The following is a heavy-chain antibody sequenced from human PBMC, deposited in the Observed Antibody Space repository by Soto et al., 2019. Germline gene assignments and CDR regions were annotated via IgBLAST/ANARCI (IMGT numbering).Heavy chain of an antibody. CDR3: VRVPLAIEGGYYCDYYMDV. J-gene: IGHJ6*03. Sequence: DVRLVESGGGLVQPGKSLRLSCEVSEMTFSLFSMSWVRQVPGKRLEWVATIKEDGSEMSYVDSVKGRFTISRDNDKNTLYLAMKDQRADDTSVYYCVRVPLAIEGGYYCDYYMDVWGKGTTVTVSS. V-gene: IGHV3-7*01. D-gene: IGHD2-2*01. CDR2: IKEDGSEM. CDR1: EMTFSLFS.